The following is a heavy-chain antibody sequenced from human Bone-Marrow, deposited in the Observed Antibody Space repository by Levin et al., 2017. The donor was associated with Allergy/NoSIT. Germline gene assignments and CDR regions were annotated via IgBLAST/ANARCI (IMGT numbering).Heavy chain of an antibody. D-gene: IGHD5-24*01. Sequence: VASVKVSCKVTGDALTELVIHWVRQAPGKGLEWVGGFEPEDGETIYAQRFKGRVSMTEDTSTDTAYMEMRSLRFEDTAIYYCATRDGAGGPFSNSWFAPWGQGTLVTVSS. CDR1: GDALTELV. CDR2: FEPEDGET. CDR3: ATRDGAGGPFSNSWFAP. J-gene: IGHJ5*02. V-gene: IGHV1-24*01.